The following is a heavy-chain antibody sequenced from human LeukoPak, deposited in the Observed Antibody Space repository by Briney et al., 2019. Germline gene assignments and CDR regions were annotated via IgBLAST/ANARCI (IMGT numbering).Heavy chain of an antibody. J-gene: IGHJ5*02. Sequence: SETLSLTCAVYGGSFSVYYWSWIRQPPGKGLEWIGEINRGGSTNYSPSLKSRVTISLDTSKNQVSLKLSSVTAADTAMYYCARQEQQLVNWFDPWGQGTLVTVSS. CDR2: INRGGST. V-gene: IGHV4-34*01. CDR3: ARQEQQLVNWFDP. D-gene: IGHD6-13*01. CDR1: GGSFSVYY.